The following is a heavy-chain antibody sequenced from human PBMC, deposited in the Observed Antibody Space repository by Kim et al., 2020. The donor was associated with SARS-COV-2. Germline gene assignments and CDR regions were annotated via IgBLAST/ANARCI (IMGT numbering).Heavy chain of an antibody. D-gene: IGHD4-17*01. CDR3: AKNGDYNSEYNFDY. J-gene: IGHJ4*02. CDR2: ISGGGGST. CDR1: GFTFSTYA. V-gene: IGHV3-23*01. Sequence: GGSLRLSCAASGFTFSTYAMSWVRQAPGKGLEWVSGISGGGGSTYYADSVKGRFTISRDNSKNTLYLQMNSLRAEDTAVYYCAKNGDYNSEYNFDYWGQGNLGTVSS.